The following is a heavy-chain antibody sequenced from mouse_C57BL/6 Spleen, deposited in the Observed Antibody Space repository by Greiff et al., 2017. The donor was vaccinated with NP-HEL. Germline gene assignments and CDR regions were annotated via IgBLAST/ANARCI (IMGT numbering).Heavy chain of an antibody. D-gene: IGHD1-1*01. J-gene: IGHJ1*03. CDR2: ISYSGST. CDR3: ARYYYGSSYVDWYFDV. Sequence: EVQLQQSGPGMVKPSQSLSLTCTVTGYSITSGYDWHWIRHFPGNKLEWMGYISYSGSTNYNPSLKSRISITHDTSKNHFFLKLNSVTTEDTATYYCARYYYGSSYVDWYFDVWGTGTTVTVSS. V-gene: IGHV3-1*01. CDR1: GYSITSGYD.